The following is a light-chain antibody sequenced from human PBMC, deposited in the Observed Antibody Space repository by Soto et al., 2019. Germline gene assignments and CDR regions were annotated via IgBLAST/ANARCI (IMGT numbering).Light chain of an antibody. J-gene: IGKJ1*01. Sequence: DIQMTQSPSALSASTGDRVTITCQASQDIRNYLNWYQQKPGKAPKLLIYEASKLQTGVPSRFRGSGSWTTFTCIISSLQPEDFAIYYCQQYDKLVTFGQGTKVEMK. V-gene: IGKV1-33*01. CDR1: QDIRNY. CDR3: QQYDKLVT. CDR2: EAS.